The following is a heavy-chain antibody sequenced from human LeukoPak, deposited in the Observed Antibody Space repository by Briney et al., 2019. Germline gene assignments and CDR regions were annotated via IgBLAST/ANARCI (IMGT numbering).Heavy chain of an antibody. D-gene: IGHD1-26*01. CDR1: GGSFSGYY. J-gene: IGHJ6*02. V-gene: IGHV4-34*01. CDR3: ARGVGAGHYCYYGMDV. CDR2: INHSGST. Sequence: SETLSLTCAVYGGSFSGYYWSWIRQPPGKGLEWIGEINHSGSTNYNPSLKSRVTISVDTSKNQFSLKLSSVTAADTAVYYCARGVGAGHYCYYGMDVWGQGTTVTVSS.